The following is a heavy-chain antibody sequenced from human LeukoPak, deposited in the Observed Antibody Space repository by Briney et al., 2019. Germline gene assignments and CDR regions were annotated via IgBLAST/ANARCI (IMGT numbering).Heavy chain of an antibody. V-gene: IGHV4-39*01. CDR2: IYYSGRT. J-gene: IGHJ4*02. CDR3: ARQRAWFGEWAFNS. CDR1: GGSISSTTYY. Sequence: PSETLSLTCTVSGGSISSTTYYWGWLRQPPGKGLEWIGSIYYSGRTYYNPSLKIRVTISVDTSKNQFSLKLSSVTAADTAVYFCARQRAWFGEWAFNSWGQGTLVTASS. D-gene: IGHD3-10*01.